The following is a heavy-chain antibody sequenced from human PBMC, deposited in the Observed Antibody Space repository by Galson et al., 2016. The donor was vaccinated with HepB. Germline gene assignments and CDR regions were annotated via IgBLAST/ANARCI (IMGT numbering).Heavy chain of an antibody. CDR3: AKDPLLLGGVMSAATS. V-gene: IGHV3-30*18. Sequence: LRLSCAASGFTFRGYDMHWVRQAPGKGLEWVAPISYDGRKQKYVDSVKGRFTIPRDNSKNTPYLQMNSLRAGDTAVYYCAKDPLLLGGVMSAATSWGQGTLVTVSP. J-gene: IGHJ4*02. CDR1: GFTFRGYD. CDR2: ISYDGRKQ. D-gene: IGHD2-15*01.